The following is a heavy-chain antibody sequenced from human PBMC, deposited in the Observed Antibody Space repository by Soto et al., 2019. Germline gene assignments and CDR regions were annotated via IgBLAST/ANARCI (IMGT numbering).Heavy chain of an antibody. V-gene: IGHV3-9*01. CDR3: AKGRLGNYYYYLDV. D-gene: IGHD7-27*01. Sequence: EVQLVESGGGLVQPGRSLRLSCAASGFTFDDYAMHWVRQAPGKGLEWVSGISWNSGSIGYADSVKGRFTISRDNAKNSLYLQRNSLRARDTALYYCAKGRLGNYYYYLDVWAKGPRSPSP. CDR1: GFTFDDYA. CDR2: ISWNSGSI. J-gene: IGHJ6*03.